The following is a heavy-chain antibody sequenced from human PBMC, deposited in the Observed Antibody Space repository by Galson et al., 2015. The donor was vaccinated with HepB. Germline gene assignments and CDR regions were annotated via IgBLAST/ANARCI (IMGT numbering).Heavy chain of an antibody. Sequence: SETLSLTCVVYGGSFSGYYWSWIRQSPGKGLEWIGEINHSGSTNYNPSLTSQVSMSVDTSKSQFSLKLSSVTAADTAVYYCARVMRPGSSTPLAYWGQGIRVTVSS. CDR3: ARVMRPGSSTPLAY. J-gene: IGHJ4*02. CDR1: GGSFSGYY. D-gene: IGHD2-2*01. V-gene: IGHV4-34*01. CDR2: INHSGST.